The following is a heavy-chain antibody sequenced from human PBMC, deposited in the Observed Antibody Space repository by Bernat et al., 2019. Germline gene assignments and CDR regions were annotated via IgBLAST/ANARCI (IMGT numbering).Heavy chain of an antibody. CDR3: ARAPLQDDYYMDV. D-gene: IGHD4-11*01. CDR1: GFTFSSYA. J-gene: IGHJ6*03. CDR2: ISYDGSNK. V-gene: IGHV3-30*01. Sequence: QVQLVESGGGVVQPGRSLRLSCAASGFTFSSYAMHWVRQAPGKGLEWVAVISYDGSNKYYADSVKGRFTISRDNSKNTLYLQMNSLRAEETAVYYCARAPLQDDYYMDVWGKGTTVTVSS.